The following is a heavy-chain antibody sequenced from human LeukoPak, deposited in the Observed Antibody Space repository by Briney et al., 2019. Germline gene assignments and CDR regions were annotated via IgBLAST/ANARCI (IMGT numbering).Heavy chain of an antibody. J-gene: IGHJ4*02. D-gene: IGHD1-26*01. CDR1: GFTFSSYA. V-gene: IGHV3-23*01. CDR2: ISGSGGST. CDR3: AKRGVGSGSYPTYYFDY. Sequence: GGYLRLSCAASGFTFSSYAMSWVRQAPGKGLEWVSAISGSGGSTYYADSVKGRFTISRDNSKNTLYLQMNSLRAEDTAVYYCAKRGVGSGSYPTYYFDYWGQGTLVTVSS.